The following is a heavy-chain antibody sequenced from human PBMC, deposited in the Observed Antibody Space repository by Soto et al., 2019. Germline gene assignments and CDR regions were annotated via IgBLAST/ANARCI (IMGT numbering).Heavy chain of an antibody. D-gene: IGHD6-13*01. CDR2: IKQDGSEK. Sequence: GSLRLSCAASGFTFSSYWMSWVRQAPGKGLEWVANIKQDGSEKYYVDSVKGRFTISRDNAKNSLYLQMNSLRAEDTAVYYCARDVSIAAAPGPMDVWGKGTTVTVSS. J-gene: IGHJ6*04. CDR1: GFTFSSYW. CDR3: ARDVSIAAAPGPMDV. V-gene: IGHV3-7*01.